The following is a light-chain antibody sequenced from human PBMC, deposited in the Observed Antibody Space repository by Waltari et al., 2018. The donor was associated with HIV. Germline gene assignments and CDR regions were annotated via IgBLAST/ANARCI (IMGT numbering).Light chain of an antibody. CDR2: VVS. Sequence: QSALTQPASVSGSPGQSISISCTGISSDVGGYNSVSWFQQHPGKAPKLMIFVVSKRPSGVSNRFSGSKSGNTASLTISGLQAEDEADYYCSSYTDSDTWVFGGGTKLTVL. V-gene: IGLV2-14*01. J-gene: IGLJ3*02. CDR3: SSYTDSDTWV. CDR1: SSDVGGYNS.